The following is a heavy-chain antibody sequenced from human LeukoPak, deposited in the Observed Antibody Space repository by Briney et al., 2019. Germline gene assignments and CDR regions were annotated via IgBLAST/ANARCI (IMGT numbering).Heavy chain of an antibody. CDR1: GFTFSSYW. V-gene: IGHV3-74*01. D-gene: IGHD3-3*01. Sequence: QPGGSLRLSCAASGFTFSSYWMHWVRQAPGKGLVWVSRINTDGSSTSYADSVKGRFTISRDNAKNTLYLQMNSLRAEDTAVYYCARQASYYDFWSGYPHGFDYWGQGTLVIVSS. J-gene: IGHJ4*02. CDR3: ARQASYYDFWSGYPHGFDY. CDR2: INTDGSST.